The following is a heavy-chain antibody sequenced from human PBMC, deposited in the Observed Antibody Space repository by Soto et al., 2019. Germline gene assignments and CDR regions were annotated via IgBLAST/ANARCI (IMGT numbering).Heavy chain of an antibody. CDR2: INPSGGST. CDR3: ARDLYGSGTEGGYFDY. D-gene: IGHD3-10*01. CDR1: GYTFTSYY. V-gene: IGHV1-46*01. J-gene: IGHJ4*02. Sequence: ASVKVSCKASGYTFTSYYMHWVRQAPGQGLEWMGIINPSGGSTSYAQKFQGRVTMTRDTSTSTVYMELSSLRSEDTAVYYCARDLYGSGTEGGYFDYWGQGTLVTVSS.